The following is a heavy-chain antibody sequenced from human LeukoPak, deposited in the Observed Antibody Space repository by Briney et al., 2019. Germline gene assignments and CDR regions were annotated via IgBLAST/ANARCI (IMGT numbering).Heavy chain of an antibody. J-gene: IGHJ6*03. V-gene: IGHV1-24*01. CDR3: ATARSFTTMSPKYHYYYYMDV. CDR2: FDPENSQT. D-gene: IGHD3-22*01. CDR1: AYNLRQLS. Sequence: ASVTVSCKFSAYNLRQLSIHWVRQAPGKGLEWMGGFDPENSQTIYSQNFQGRFTMTEDTSTDTAYMELSILKFDDTAVYYCATARSFTTMSPKYHYYYYMDVWGKGTTVTVSS.